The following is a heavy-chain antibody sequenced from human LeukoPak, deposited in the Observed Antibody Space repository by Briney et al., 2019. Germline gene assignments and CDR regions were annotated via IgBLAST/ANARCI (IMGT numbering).Heavy chain of an antibody. J-gene: IGHJ6*02. D-gene: IGHD3-16*01. CDR1: GYTFTSYD. CDR2: MNPNSGNT. Sequence: ASVRVSCKASGYTFTSYDINWVRQATGPRLKWRGWMNPNSGNTGYAQKFQGRVTMTRNTSISTAYMELSSLRAEDTAVYYCARGKIRRGGPLYYYGMDVRGQGTTVSVSS. V-gene: IGHV1-8*01. CDR3: ARGKIRRGGPLYYYGMDV.